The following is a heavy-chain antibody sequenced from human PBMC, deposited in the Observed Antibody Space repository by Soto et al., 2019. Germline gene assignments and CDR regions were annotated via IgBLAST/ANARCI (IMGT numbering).Heavy chain of an antibody. D-gene: IGHD2-2*01. J-gene: IGHJ6*02. Sequence: ASVKVSCKASGYTFTSYAMHWVRQAPGQRLEWMGWINPNSGGTNYAQKFQGWVTMTRDTSISTAYMELSRLRSDDTAVYYCARDIGYCSSTSCYAYYYYGMDVWGQGTTVTVSS. V-gene: IGHV1-2*04. CDR1: GYTFTSYA. CDR3: ARDIGYCSSTSCYAYYYYGMDV. CDR2: INPNSGGT.